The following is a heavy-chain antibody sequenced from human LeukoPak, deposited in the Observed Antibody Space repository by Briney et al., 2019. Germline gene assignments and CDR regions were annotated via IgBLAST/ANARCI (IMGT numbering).Heavy chain of an antibody. CDR2: IYTSGST. J-gene: IGHJ4*02. Sequence: SETLSLTCTVSGGSISSGSYYWSWIRQPAGTGLEWIGRIYTSGSTNYNPSLKSRVTISVDTSKNQFSLKLSSVTAADTAVYYCARARGVRGVNDYWGQGTLVTVSS. CDR3: ARARGVRGVNDY. CDR1: GGSISSGSYY. V-gene: IGHV4-61*02. D-gene: IGHD3-10*01.